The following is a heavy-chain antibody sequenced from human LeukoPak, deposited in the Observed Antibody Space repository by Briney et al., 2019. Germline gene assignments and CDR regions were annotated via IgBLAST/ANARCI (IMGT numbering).Heavy chain of an antibody. D-gene: IGHD3-22*01. V-gene: IGHV4-4*07. CDR1: GGSITSYY. J-gene: IGHJ4*02. CDR3: ARRPLNYYDSSGITGVTLDY. CDR2: IYSSGST. Sequence: SSETLPLTCTVSGGSITSYYWSWIRQPAGKGLEWIGRIYSSGSTNYNPSLKSRVTMSVDTSKNQFSLKLSSVTAADTAVYYCARRPLNYYDSSGITGVTLDYWGQGTLVTVSS.